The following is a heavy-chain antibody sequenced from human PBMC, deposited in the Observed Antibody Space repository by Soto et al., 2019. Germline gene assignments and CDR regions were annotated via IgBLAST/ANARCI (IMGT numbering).Heavy chain of an antibody. J-gene: IGHJ6*02. CDR3: TREYSRSSPNYYDPMDV. Sequence: EVQVVESGGGLVQPGGSLRLSCAASGFIFSRYRMNWVRQAPGKGLEWLSHISGSSDTIYYADSVKGRFTISRDNARNSLYLQMTSLRAEDTAVYYCTREYSRSSPNYYDPMDVWGQGTTVTVSS. CDR1: GFIFSRYR. D-gene: IGHD2-21*01. V-gene: IGHV3-48*01. CDR2: ISGSSDTI.